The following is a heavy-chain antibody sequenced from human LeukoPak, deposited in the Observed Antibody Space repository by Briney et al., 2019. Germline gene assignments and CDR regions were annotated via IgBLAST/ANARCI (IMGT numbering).Heavy chain of an antibody. D-gene: IGHD3-3*01. CDR1: GGSISSRNYY. CDR2: IYYSGST. Sequence: SSETLSLTCTVSGGSISSRNYYWGWIRQPPGKGLEWIGTIYYSGSTYHNPSLKSRVTISVDTSKSQFSLKLSSVTAADTAVYYCARDFWSDYSYFDYWGQGTLVTVSS. V-gene: IGHV4-39*07. CDR3: ARDFWSDYSYFDY. J-gene: IGHJ4*02.